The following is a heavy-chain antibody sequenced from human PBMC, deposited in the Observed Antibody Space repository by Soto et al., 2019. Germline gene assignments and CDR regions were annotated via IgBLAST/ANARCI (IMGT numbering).Heavy chain of an antibody. CDR3: ARGRVTMIVVVTDDAFDI. Sequence: ASVKVSCKASGYTFTGYYMHWVRQAPGQGLEWMGWINPNSGGTNYAQKFQGWVTMTRDTSISTAYMELSRLRSDDTAVYYCARGRVTMIVVVTDDAFDIWGQGTMVTV. D-gene: IGHD3-22*01. CDR1: GYTFTGYY. V-gene: IGHV1-2*04. J-gene: IGHJ3*02. CDR2: INPNSGGT.